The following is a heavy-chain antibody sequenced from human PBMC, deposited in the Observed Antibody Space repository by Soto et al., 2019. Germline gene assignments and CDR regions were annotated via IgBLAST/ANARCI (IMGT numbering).Heavy chain of an antibody. J-gene: IGHJ4*02. CDR2: IIPMFGTA. CDR3: ARDGSYYDSSGYYYLY. V-gene: IGHV1-69*01. D-gene: IGHD3-22*01. Sequence: QVQLVQSGAEVKKPGSSVKVSCKASGGTFSRYAISWVRQAPGQGLEWMGGIIPMFGTANYAQKFQGRVTITADESTSTDYMELSSLRSEDTAVYYCARDGSYYDSSGYYYLYWGQGTLVTVSS. CDR1: GGTFSRYA.